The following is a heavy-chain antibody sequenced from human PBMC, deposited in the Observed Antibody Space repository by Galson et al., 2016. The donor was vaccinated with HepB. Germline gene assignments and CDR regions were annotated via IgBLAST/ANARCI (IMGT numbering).Heavy chain of an antibody. V-gene: IGHV3-7*03. D-gene: IGHD2-8*01. CDR1: GLTFSKYW. CDR3: AGGSVLGRMIDS. Sequence: SLRLSCAASGLTFSKYWMTWVRQAPGKGPEWLVDINQDGDVKYYVDSVEGRFTISRDNNKNSLYLQMSSLRAEDTAIYYCAGGSVLGRMIDSWGQGTLVTVSS. CDR2: INQDGDVK. J-gene: IGHJ4*02.